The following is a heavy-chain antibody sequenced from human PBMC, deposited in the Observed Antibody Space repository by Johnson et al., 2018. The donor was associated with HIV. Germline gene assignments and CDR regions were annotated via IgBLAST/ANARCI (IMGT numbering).Heavy chain of an antibody. CDR1: GFTFSSYA. CDR2: TSFDERGK. CDR3: AKDRVEEVVVHDAFDI. J-gene: IGHJ3*02. V-gene: IGHV3-30*04. D-gene: IGHD3-22*01. Sequence: QMLLVESGGGVVQPGRSLRLSCAASGFTFSSYAVHWVRQAPGKGLEWVATTSFDERGKHYTDSVKGRFTISRDNSKNALYLQLNSLRPEDTAVYYCAKDRVEEVVVHDAFDIWGQGTMVTVSS.